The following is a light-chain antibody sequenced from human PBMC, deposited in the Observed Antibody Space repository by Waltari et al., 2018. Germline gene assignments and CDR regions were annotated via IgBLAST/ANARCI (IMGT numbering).Light chain of an antibody. CDR2: SVD. CDR1: SPTPSA. V-gene: IGLV3-19*01. J-gene: IGLJ2*01. CDR3: NSRDPTTNAVV. Sequence: SSELTQDPAVSVSLGQTVRITCQGDSPTPSAPHWYQQRPGQAPILVIFSVDDRPSGIPDRFSGSLSGDTASLTITGTQAEDEADYYCNSRDPTTNAVVFGGGTRLTVL.